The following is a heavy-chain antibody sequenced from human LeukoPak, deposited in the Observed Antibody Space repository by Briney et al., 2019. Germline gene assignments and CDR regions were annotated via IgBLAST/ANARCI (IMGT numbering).Heavy chain of an antibody. D-gene: IGHD5-18*01. J-gene: IGHJ3*02. V-gene: IGHV1-69*13. CDR2: IIPIFGTA. CDR3: ARKRPTAAMAKNDAFDI. Sequence: VASVKVSCKASGGTFSSYAISWVRQAPGQGLEWMGGIIPIFGTANYAQKFQGRVTITADESTSTAYMELSSLRSEDTAVYYCARKRPTAAMAKNDAFDIWGQGTMVTVSS. CDR1: GGTFSSYA.